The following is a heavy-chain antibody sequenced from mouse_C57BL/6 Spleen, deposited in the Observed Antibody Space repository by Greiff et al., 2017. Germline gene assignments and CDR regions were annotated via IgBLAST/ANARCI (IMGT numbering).Heavy chain of an antibody. CDR3: VRLYGYHYAMDY. CDR1: GFSFNTYA. D-gene: IGHD2-2*01. J-gene: IGHJ4*01. V-gene: IGHV10-1*01. Sequence: EVKLMESGGGLVQPKGSLKLSCAASGFSFNTYAMNWVRQAPGKGLEWVARIRSKSNNYATYYADSVKDRFTISRDDSESMLYLQMNNLKTEDTAMYYCVRLYGYHYAMDYWGQGTSVTVSS. CDR2: IRSKSNNYAT.